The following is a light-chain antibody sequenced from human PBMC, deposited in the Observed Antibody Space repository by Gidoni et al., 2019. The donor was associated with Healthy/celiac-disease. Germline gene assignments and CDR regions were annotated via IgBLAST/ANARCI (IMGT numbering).Light chain of an antibody. CDR1: QSVSSY. J-gene: IGKJ4*01. V-gene: IGKV3-11*01. CDR2: DAP. Sequence: IVFTQSPATLSLSPWERATLSCRASQSVSSYLSWYQQKPGQAPSLLIYDAPNRSTVMPARCSGSGSVTDFTLTISSVETEDFAVYYSQQRSNVPPVTFGGGTKVEIK. CDR3: QQRSNVPPVT.